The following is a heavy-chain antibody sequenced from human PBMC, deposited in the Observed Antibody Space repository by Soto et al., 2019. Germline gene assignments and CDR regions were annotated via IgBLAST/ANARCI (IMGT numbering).Heavy chain of an antibody. CDR1: GFTFSSYA. V-gene: IGHV3-23*01. J-gene: IGHJ4*01. CDR2: VSGSGGSK. D-gene: IGHD2-15*01. Sequence: GGYLRLSCADSGFTFSSYAMSWVRQAPGKGLEWVSAVSGSGGSKYYADSVKGRFTISRDNSKNTLYLQMKSLRAVVTAVYYCAKDLAVSALVVAAFVYWGHGSLVIVSS. CDR3: AKDLAVSALVVAAFVY.